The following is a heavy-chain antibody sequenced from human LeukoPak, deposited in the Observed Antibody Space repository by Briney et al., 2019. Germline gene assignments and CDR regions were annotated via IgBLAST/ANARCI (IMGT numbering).Heavy chain of an antibody. CDR3: AALYSGSYYYFDF. J-gene: IGHJ4*02. CDR1: GFTFSSYA. CDR2: ISGSGGST. D-gene: IGHD1-26*01. Sequence: GGSLRLSCAASGFTFSSYAMSWVRQAPGKGLEWVSAISGSGGSTYYADSVKGRFTISRDNSKSTLYLQMNSLRAEDTAVYYCAALYSGSYYYFDFWGQGTLVTVSS. V-gene: IGHV3-23*01.